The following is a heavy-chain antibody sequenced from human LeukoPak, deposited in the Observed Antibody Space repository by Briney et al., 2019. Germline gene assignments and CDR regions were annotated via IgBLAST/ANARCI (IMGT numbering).Heavy chain of an antibody. V-gene: IGHV1-18*01. D-gene: IGHD2-8*01. Sequence: PWASVKVSCKAFGYTFTSYGISWVRQAPGQGLEWMGWISAYNGNTNYAQKLQGRVTMTTDASTSTAYMELRSLRSDDTAVYYCAREDSLGYCTNGVCSDYWGQGTLVTVSS. J-gene: IGHJ4*02. CDR3: AREDSLGYCTNGVCSDY. CDR1: GYTFTSYG. CDR2: ISAYNGNT.